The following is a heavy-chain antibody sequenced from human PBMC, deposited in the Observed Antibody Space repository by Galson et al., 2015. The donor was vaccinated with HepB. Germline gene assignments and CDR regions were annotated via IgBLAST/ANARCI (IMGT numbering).Heavy chain of an antibody. Sequence: SETLSLTCTVSGASISSSLYYWVWVRQPPEKGLEWIGSIYYTGNTYYKSSPKSRVTISADMSKNQLSLKVNSVTAADTAVYYCARAAGDSSTYANDYWGQGALVTVSS. CDR1: GASISSSLYY. J-gene: IGHJ4*02. CDR3: ARAAGDSSTYANDY. CDR2: IYYTGNT. D-gene: IGHD5-18*01. V-gene: IGHV4-39*07.